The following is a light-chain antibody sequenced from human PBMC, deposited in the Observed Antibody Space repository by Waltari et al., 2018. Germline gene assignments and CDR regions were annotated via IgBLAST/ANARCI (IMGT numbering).Light chain of an antibody. V-gene: IGKV1-5*03. J-gene: IGKJ4*01. CDR1: QSISSW. Sequence: DIQMTQSPSTLSASVGDRVTITCRASQSISSWLAVYQQKPGKTPKLLIYKASSLESGVPSMFSGSGSGTEFTLTISSLQPDDFATYYCQQYNSYSLTFGGGTKVEIK. CDR3: QQYNSYSLT. CDR2: KAS.